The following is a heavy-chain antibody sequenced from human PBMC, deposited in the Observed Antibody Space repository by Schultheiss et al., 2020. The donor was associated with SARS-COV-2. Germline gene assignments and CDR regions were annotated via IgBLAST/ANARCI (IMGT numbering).Heavy chain of an antibody. CDR1: GFTFSSYE. J-gene: IGHJ3*01. CDR2: ISSSGSTK. CDR3: ARVIAAADF. V-gene: IGHV3-48*03. Sequence: GGSLRLSCAASGFTFSSYEMNWVRQAPGKGLEWVSYISSSGSTKYYADSVKGRFTISRDNAKNSLYLQMNSLRAEDTAVYYCARVIAAADFWGQGTMVTVSS. D-gene: IGHD6-13*01.